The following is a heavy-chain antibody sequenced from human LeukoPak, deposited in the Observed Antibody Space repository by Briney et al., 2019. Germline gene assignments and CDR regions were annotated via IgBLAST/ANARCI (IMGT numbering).Heavy chain of an antibody. D-gene: IGHD2-2*01. V-gene: IGHV3-11*01. J-gene: IGHJ6*02. CDR2: ISSSGSTI. Sequence: GGSLRLSCAASGFTFSDYYMSWIRQAPGKGLEWVSYISSSGSTIYYADSVKGRFTISRDNAKNSLYLQMNSLRAEDTAVYYWRRDQAEVCSSTSCNWPGDYYSGMDLWGQGTTVTV. CDR3: RRDQAEVCSSTSCNWPGDYYSGMDL. CDR1: GFTFSDYY.